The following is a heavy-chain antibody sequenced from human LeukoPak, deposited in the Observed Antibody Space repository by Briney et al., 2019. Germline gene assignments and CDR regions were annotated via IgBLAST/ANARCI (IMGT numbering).Heavy chain of an antibody. CDR2: INPDGGST. V-gene: IGHV1-18*01. J-gene: IGHJ4*02. CDR1: GYTFTSYG. Sequence: ASVKVSCKASGYTFTSYGISWVRQAPGQGLEWMGLINPDGGSTAYAHKFQGRVIITRDTSTSTAYMDLSSLRSEDTAVYHCARAPRNSSTMLDFWGQGTLVTISS. D-gene: IGHD6-13*01. CDR3: ARAPRNSSTMLDF.